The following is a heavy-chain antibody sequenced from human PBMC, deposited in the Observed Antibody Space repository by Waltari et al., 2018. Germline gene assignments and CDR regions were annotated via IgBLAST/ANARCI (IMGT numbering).Heavy chain of an antibody. CDR1: GGSFSGYY. Sequence: QVQLQQWGAGLLKPSETLSLTCAVYGGSFSGYYWSWLRQPPGKGLEWIGEINHSGSTNYNPSLKSRVTISVDTSKNQFSLKLSSVTAADTAVYYCARGSRKGYCSGGSCHLPGYWGQGTLVTVSS. CDR3: ARGSRKGYCSGGSCHLPGY. D-gene: IGHD2-15*01. J-gene: IGHJ4*02. V-gene: IGHV4-34*01. CDR2: INHSGST.